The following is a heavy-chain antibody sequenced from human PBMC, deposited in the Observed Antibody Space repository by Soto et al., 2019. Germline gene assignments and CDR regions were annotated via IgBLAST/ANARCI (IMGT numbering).Heavy chain of an antibody. D-gene: IGHD3-10*01. J-gene: IGHJ6*02. CDR2: ISYDGSNK. V-gene: IGHV3-30-3*01. CDR1: GFTFSSYA. Sequence: GGSLRLSCAASGFTFSSYAMHWVRQAPGKGLEWVAVISYDGSNKYYADSVKGRFTISRDNSKNTLYLQMNSLRAEDTAVYYCARDGNMVRGVMRRYYHGMDVWGQGTTVTVSS. CDR3: ARDGNMVRGVMRRYYHGMDV.